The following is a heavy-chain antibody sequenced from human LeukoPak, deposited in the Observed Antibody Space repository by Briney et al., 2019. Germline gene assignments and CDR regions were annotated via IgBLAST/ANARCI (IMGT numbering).Heavy chain of an antibody. CDR3: ARDGVAVAGFDY. D-gene: IGHD6-19*01. Sequence: GRSLRLSCAASGFTFSSYAMHWVRQAPGKGLEWVAVISYDGSNKYYADSAKGRFTISRDNSKNTLYLQMNSLRAEDTAVYYCARDGVAVAGFDYWGQGTLVTVSS. CDR2: ISYDGSNK. CDR1: GFTFSSYA. J-gene: IGHJ4*02. V-gene: IGHV3-30-3*01.